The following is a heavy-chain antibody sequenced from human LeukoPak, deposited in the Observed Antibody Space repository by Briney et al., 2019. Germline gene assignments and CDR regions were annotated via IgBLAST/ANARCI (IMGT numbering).Heavy chain of an antibody. Sequence: SETLSLTCAVYGGSFSGYYWSWIRQPPGKGLEWIGYIYYSGSTNYNPSLKSRVTISVDTSKNQFSLKLSSVTAADTAVYYCARVKVVAAIYYFDYWGQGTLVTVSS. D-gene: IGHD2-15*01. CDR1: GGSFSGYY. V-gene: IGHV4-59*01. J-gene: IGHJ4*02. CDR2: IYYSGST. CDR3: ARVKVVAAIYYFDY.